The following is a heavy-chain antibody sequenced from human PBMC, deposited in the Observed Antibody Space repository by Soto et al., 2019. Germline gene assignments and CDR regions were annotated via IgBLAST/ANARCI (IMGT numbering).Heavy chain of an antibody. D-gene: IGHD3-3*01. CDR1: GGTFSSYA. CDR2: IIPIFGTA. V-gene: IGHV1-69*12. J-gene: IGHJ6*02. Sequence: QVQRVQSGAEVKKPGSSVKVSCKASGGTFSSYAISWVRQAPGQGLEWMGGIIPIFGTANYAQKFQGRVTITADESTSTAYMELSSLRSEDTAVYYCARDYDFWSGYGPNGMDVWGQGTTVTVSS. CDR3: ARDYDFWSGYGPNGMDV.